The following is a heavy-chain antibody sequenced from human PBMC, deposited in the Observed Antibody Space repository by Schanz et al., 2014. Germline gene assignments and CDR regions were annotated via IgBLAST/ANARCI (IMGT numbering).Heavy chain of an antibody. J-gene: IGHJ4*02. CDR1: GGTFTGYY. Sequence: QVQLVQSEAEVKKPGSSVKVSCKASGGTFTGYYMHWVRQAPGQGLEWMGKIIPVLNIATYAQRFQGRVSITADTSTNTAYMELTSLRSEDTAVYYCASSGAGYSSSWDFDYWGQGTLVTVSS. CDR3: ASSGAGYSSSWDFDY. CDR2: IIPVLNIA. V-gene: IGHV1-69*02. D-gene: IGHD6-13*01.